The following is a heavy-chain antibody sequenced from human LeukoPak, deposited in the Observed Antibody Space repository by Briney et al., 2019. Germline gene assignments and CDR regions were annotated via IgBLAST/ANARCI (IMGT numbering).Heavy chain of an antibody. Sequence: PSETLSLTCTVSGGSISSSSYYWGWIRQPPGKGLEWIGRIYYSGSTHYNPSLKSRVTISVDTSKNQFSLKLSSVTAAGTAVYYCARESILLWFGELFSWGQGTLVTASS. CDR3: ARESILLWFGELFS. CDR2: IYYSGST. V-gene: IGHV4-39*02. D-gene: IGHD3-10*01. CDR1: GGSISSSSYY. J-gene: IGHJ4*02.